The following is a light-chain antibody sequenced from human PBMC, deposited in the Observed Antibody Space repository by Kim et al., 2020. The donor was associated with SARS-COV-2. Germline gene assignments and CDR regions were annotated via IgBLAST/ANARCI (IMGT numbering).Light chain of an antibody. CDR1: KLGNKY. CDR3: QAWDSSTHNYV. J-gene: IGLJ1*01. Sequence: SYELTQPPSVSVSPGQTASITCSGYKLGNKYVSWYQQKPGQSPVVVISQDNQRPSGIPERFSGSNSGNTATLTISGTQAMDEADYYCQAWDSSTHNYVFGAGTKVTVL. CDR2: QDN. V-gene: IGLV3-1*01.